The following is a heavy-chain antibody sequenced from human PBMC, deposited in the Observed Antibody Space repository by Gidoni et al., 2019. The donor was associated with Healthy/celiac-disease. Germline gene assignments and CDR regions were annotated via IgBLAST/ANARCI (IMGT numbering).Heavy chain of an antibody. V-gene: IGHV3-23*01. CDR3: ARRPYGDYGEDYFDY. CDR2: ISGSGGST. CDR1: GFDFSSYA. D-gene: IGHD4-17*01. Sequence: EVQLLGSGGGLVQPGGSLRPPCAASGFDFSSYAMSWVRQAPGKGLEWVSAISGSGGSTYYADSVKGRFTISGDNSKNTLYLQMNSLRAEDTAVYYCARRPYGDYGEDYFDYWGQGTLVTVTS. J-gene: IGHJ4*02.